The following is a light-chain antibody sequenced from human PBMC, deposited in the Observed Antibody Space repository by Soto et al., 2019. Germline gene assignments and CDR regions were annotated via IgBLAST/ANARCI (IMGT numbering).Light chain of an antibody. J-gene: IGLJ1*01. CDR3: GSYRTNSPYV. CDR1: NSDVGGYNY. V-gene: IGLV2-14*01. CDR2: DVI. Sequence: QSALTQPASVSGSPGQSITISCTGTNSDVGGYNYVSWYQQYPGEAPKLMIYDVINRPSGVSNRFSGYKSVNTASLTISGLQAEDEAYYYCGSYRTNSPYVFGTGTKVTVL.